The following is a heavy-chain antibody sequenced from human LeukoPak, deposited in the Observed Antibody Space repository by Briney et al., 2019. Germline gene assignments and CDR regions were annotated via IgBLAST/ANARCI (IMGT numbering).Heavy chain of an antibody. CDR3: AKDSRNMITFGGVIPD. V-gene: IGHV3-48*01. CDR2: ISSSSTTI. Sequence: SGGSLRLSCAASGFSFSIYSMNWVRQAPGKGLEWVSYISSSSTTIHYADSVKGRFTISRDNANNSLYLQINSLRAEDTAVYYCAKDSRNMITFGGVIPDWGQGTLVTVSS. D-gene: IGHD3-16*02. CDR1: GFSFSIYS. J-gene: IGHJ4*02.